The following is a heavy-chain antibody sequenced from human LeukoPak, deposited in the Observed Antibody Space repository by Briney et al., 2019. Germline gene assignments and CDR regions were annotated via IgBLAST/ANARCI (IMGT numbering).Heavy chain of an antibody. Sequence: GGSLRLSCAASRFTFSSYAVSWVRQAPGKGLEWVSAISGSGVSTYYADSVKGRFTISRDNSKNTLYLQMNSLRAEDTAVYYCAKEGGFLGLVAFDIWGQGTMVTVSS. D-gene: IGHD3-3*01. CDR2: ISGSGVST. J-gene: IGHJ3*02. CDR3: AKEGGFLGLVAFDI. CDR1: RFTFSSYA. V-gene: IGHV3-23*01.